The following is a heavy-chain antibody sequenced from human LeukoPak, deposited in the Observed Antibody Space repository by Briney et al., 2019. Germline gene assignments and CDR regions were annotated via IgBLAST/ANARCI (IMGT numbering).Heavy chain of an antibody. Sequence: TGGSLRLSCAASGFTFSDYYMGWIRQAPGKGLEWVSYISISGPTTYYADSVKGRFTISRDNAKNSLYLQMNSLRAEDTAVYYCAKDILAAGLFFDYWGQGTLVTASS. J-gene: IGHJ4*02. V-gene: IGHV3-11*01. D-gene: IGHD6-13*01. CDR2: ISISGPTT. CDR3: AKDILAAGLFFDY. CDR1: GFTFSDYY.